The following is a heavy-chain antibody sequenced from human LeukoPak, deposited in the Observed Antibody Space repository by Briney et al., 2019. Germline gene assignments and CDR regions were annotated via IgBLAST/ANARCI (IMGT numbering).Heavy chain of an antibody. CDR1: GFTFSSFT. V-gene: IGHV3-21*01. CDR3: ARDWENDHYDYVWGSYRYTFFDY. D-gene: IGHD3-16*02. J-gene: IGHJ4*02. Sequence: GGSLRLSCAASGFTFSSFTMNWVRQAPGKGLEWVSSISSSSSYIYYADSLKGRYTISRDNAKNSLYLQMNSLRAEDTAVYYCARDWENDHYDYVWGSYRYTFFDYWGQGTLVTVSS. CDR2: ISSSSSYI.